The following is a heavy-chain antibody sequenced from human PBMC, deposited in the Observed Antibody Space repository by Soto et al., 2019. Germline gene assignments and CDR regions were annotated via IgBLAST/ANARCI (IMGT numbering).Heavy chain of an antibody. Sequence: QVQLVESGGGLVKPVGSLRLSCAASGFTFSAYYMSWIRQAPGKGLEWVSYISGSGSTIYYADSVKGRFTISRDNAKNSLHLQMNSLRAEDTAVYYCASGVAASHFYYYYMDVWGKGTTVTVSS. CDR3: ASGVAASHFYYYYMDV. CDR1: GFTFSAYY. V-gene: IGHV3-11*01. D-gene: IGHD2-15*01. J-gene: IGHJ6*03. CDR2: ISGSGSTI.